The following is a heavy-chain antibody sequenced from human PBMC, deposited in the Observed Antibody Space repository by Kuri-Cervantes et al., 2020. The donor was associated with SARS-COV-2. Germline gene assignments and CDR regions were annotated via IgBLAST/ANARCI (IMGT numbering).Heavy chain of an antibody. Sequence: SVKVSCKASGGTFSSYAISWVRQAPGQGLEWMGGIIPIFSRANYAQKFQGRVTITADKSTSTAYMELSSLRSEDTAVYYCARTYSTTVTTWDYYYGMDVWGQGTTVTVSS. CDR1: GGTFSSYA. CDR2: IIPIFSRA. J-gene: IGHJ6*02. D-gene: IGHD4-11*01. CDR3: ARTYSTTVTTWDYYYGMDV. V-gene: IGHV1-69*06.